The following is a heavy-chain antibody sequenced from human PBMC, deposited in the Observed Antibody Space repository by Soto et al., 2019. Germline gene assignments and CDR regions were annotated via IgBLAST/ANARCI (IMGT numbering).Heavy chain of an antibody. V-gene: IGHV1-2*04. CDR2: INPNSGGT. CDR1: GYTFTGYD. Sequence: ASVKVSCKASGYTFTGYDMHWVRQAPGQGLEWMGWINPNSGGTNYAQKFQGWVTMTRDTSISTAYMELSRLRSDDTAVYYCAREYDYYRIGYYSMGAFDIWGQGTMVTVSS. CDR3: AREYDYYRIGYYSMGAFDI. J-gene: IGHJ3*02. D-gene: IGHD3-22*01.